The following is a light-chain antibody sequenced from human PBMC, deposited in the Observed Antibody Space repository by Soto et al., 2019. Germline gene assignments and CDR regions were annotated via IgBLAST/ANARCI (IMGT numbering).Light chain of an antibody. CDR3: QQLNNYPLT. V-gene: IGKV3-15*01. CDR2: DAS. Sequence: EIVMTQSPATLSVSPGETATLSCRASQSVNSNLAWYQQKPGQAPRLLISDASTRAGGLPARFSGSGSGTDFTLTISSLQPEDFATYYCQQLNNYPLTFGGGTKVDIK. J-gene: IGKJ4*01. CDR1: QSVNSN.